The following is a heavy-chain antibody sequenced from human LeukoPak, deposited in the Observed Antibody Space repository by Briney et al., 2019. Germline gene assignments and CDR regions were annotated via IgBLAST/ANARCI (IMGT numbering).Heavy chain of an antibody. CDR1: GYTFTGYY. V-gene: IGHV1-2*02. D-gene: IGHD6-13*01. J-gene: IGHJ4*02. CDR2: INPNSGGT. CDR3: AIGIAAAGLRLYYFDC. Sequence: ASVKVSCKASGYTFTGYYMHWVRQAPGQGLEWMGWINPNSGGTNYAQKFQGRVTMTRDTSINTAYMELSRLRSDDTAVYYCAIGIAAAGLRLYYFDCWGQGTLVAVSS.